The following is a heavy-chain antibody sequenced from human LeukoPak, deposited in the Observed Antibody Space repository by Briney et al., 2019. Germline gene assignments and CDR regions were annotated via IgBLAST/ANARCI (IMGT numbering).Heavy chain of an antibody. CDR2: IRPDANDG. J-gene: IGHJ4*02. V-gene: IGHV3-7*01. Sequence: PGGSLRLSCAASGFTFSHYWMTWVRQAPRKGLEWVAIIRPDANDGSYVDSVKGRFTISRDNAKNSLYLQVHSLRAEDTAVYFCARADWGSIDYWGQGALVTVSS. D-gene: IGHD7-27*01. CDR1: GFTFSHYW. CDR3: ARADWGSIDY.